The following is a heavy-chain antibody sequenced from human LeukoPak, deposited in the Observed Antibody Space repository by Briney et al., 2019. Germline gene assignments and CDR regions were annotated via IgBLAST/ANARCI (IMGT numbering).Heavy chain of an antibody. J-gene: IGHJ4*02. CDR3: ARVGAWDLQRVFDY. CDR1: GFRFGDYW. CDR2: IKQDGAEK. V-gene: IGHV3-7*01. Sequence: GGALRLSCAASGFRFGDYWMTWARPVPGKGLEWVANIKQDGAEKHYAESVEGRFIISRDNAKNSLYLEMDSLKVEDTAVYYCARVGAWDLQRVFDYWGQGTLVTVSS. D-gene: IGHD1-26*01.